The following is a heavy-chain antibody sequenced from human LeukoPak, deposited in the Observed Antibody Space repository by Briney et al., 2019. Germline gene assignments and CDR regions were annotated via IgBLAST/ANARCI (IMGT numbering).Heavy chain of an antibody. CDR2: IIPIFGTA. Sequence: SVKVSCKASGGTFSSYAISWVRQAPGQGLEWMGGIIPIFGTANYAQKFQGRVTITADKSTSTAYMELSSLRSEDTAVYYCARPQGFCGGDCYFGAIDYWGQGTLVTVSS. J-gene: IGHJ4*02. V-gene: IGHV1-69*06. CDR3: ARPQGFCGGDCYFGAIDY. CDR1: GGTFSSYA. D-gene: IGHD2-21*02.